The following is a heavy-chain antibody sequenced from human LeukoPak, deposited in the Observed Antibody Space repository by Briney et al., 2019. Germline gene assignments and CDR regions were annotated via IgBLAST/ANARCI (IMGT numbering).Heavy chain of an antibody. D-gene: IGHD1-26*01. CDR1: GFTFSSYS. CDR3: ASGGIYYGAAFDF. V-gene: IGHV3-21*04. CDR2: ISSSSSYI. Sequence: GGSLRLSCAASGFTFSSYSMNWVRQAPGKGLEWVSSISSSSSYIYYADSVKGRFTISRDNAKNSLYLQMNSLRAEDTALYYCASGGIYYGAAFDFWGQGSLVTISA. J-gene: IGHJ4*02.